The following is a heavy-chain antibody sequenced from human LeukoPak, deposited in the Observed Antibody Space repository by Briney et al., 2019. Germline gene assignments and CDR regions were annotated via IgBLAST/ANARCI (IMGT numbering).Heavy chain of an antibody. J-gene: IGHJ6*03. D-gene: IGHD2-2*01. CDR2: IYPGDSDT. Sequence: GESLKISCKASGYTFTGDWIGWVRQMPGKGLEWMGIIYPGDSDTKYNAPFQGQVTISADKSISTAYLQWGSLKASDTATYYCARPALYCSSTVCPPYMDVWGKGTTVTVSS. V-gene: IGHV5-51*01. CDR3: ARPALYCSSTVCPPYMDV. CDR1: GYTFTGDW.